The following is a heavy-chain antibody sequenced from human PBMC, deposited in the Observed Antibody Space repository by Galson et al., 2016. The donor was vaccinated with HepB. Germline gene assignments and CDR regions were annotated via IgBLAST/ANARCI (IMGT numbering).Heavy chain of an antibody. CDR3: AREDTTYDGDSPGYSAVDL. V-gene: IGHV1-18*01. CDR2: ISGHNGNT. D-gene: IGHD2-15*01. CDR1: GYSFSSYG. Sequence: SVKVSCKASGYSFSSYGVSWVRQAPGQGLEWMGWISGHNGNTRYAEKFLGRVTMTTDTPASTAYLELRSLRSDDTAVYYCAREDTTYDGDSPGYSAVDLWGKGTTVTVSS. J-gene: IGHJ6*04.